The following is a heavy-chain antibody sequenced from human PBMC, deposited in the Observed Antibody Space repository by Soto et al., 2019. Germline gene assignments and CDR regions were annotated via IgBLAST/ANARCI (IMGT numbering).Heavy chain of an antibody. CDR3: ASLPARHYYHGVDV. V-gene: IGHV4-59*01. J-gene: IGHJ6*02. Sequence: SETLSLTCSVSGISIVYYYWNWIRKPPGKGLEWLGHIYYTGITAYNPSLNSRITISVDTSKNQISLNLGSVTAADTAVYYCASLPARHYYHGVDVWGPGTAVTVSS. CDR1: GISIVYYY. CDR2: IYYTGIT. D-gene: IGHD2-2*01.